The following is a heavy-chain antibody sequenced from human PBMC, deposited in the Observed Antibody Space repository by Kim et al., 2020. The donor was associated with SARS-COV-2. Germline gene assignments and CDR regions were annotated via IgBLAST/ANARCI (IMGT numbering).Heavy chain of an antibody. CDR3: ARVGGTPVPNNNWFDP. V-gene: IGHV1-3*01. Sequence: ASVKVSCKASGYTFTSYAMHWVRQAPGQRLEWMGWINAGNGNTKYSQKFQGRVTITRDTSASTAYMELSSLRSEDTAVYYCARVGGTPVPNNNWFDPWGQGTLVTVSS. CDR1: GYTFTSYA. D-gene: IGHD1-26*01. CDR2: INAGNGNT. J-gene: IGHJ5*02.